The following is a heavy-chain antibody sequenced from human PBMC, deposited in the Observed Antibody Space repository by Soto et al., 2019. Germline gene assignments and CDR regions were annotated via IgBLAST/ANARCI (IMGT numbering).Heavy chain of an antibody. V-gene: IGHV1-69*13. CDR3: ARPHXGSRTFDS. J-gene: IGHJ4*02. D-gene: IGHD1-26*01. Sequence: SVKVSCKASGGTFSSYAISWVRQAPGQGLEWMGGIIPIFGTANYAQKFQGRVTITADESTSTAYMELSSLRSEDTAVYYCARPHXGSRTFDSWGQGTLLTVSS. CDR2: IIPIFGTA. CDR1: GGTFSSYA.